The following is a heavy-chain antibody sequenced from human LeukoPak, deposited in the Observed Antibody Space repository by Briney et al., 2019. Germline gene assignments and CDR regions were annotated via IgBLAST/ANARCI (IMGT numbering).Heavy chain of an antibody. J-gene: IGHJ3*02. V-gene: IGHV3-23*05. CDR1: GFTFDTYA. CDR3: AKDAIRGNGIYDAFDI. Sequence: PGGPLRLSCAASGFTFDTYAMSGFRQSPGKDLEGWSTIVNTGTYYADSVTGRFTISRDNRQNTVYLQMTSLRAEDTAVYFCAKDAIRGNGIYDAFDIWGQGTRVTVSS. CDR2: IVNTGT. D-gene: IGHD3-10*01.